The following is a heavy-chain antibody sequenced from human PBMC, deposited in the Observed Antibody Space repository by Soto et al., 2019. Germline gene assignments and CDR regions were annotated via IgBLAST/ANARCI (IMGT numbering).Heavy chain of an antibody. J-gene: IGHJ5*02. CDR3: ARQAAAPGIDLWFDP. CDR2: IFYAGNT. CDR1: GGSISSSRSY. D-gene: IGHD6-13*01. Sequence: QLQLQESGPGLVKPSETLSLTCNVSGGSISSSRSYWAWFHQPPGKELEWIANIFYAGNTYYNPSLKSRVTVSVDTSTNQFSLKLDSVTAADTAVYYCARQAAAPGIDLWFDPWGQGTLVTVS. V-gene: IGHV4-39*01.